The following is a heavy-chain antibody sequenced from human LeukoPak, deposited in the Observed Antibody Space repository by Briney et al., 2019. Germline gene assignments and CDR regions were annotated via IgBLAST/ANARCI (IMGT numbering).Heavy chain of an antibody. CDR1: RFTFSTYG. J-gene: IGHJ3*02. V-gene: IGHV3-30*02. D-gene: IGHD2-15*01. CDR2: IQYDGSNQ. Sequence: GGSLRLSCAASRFTFSTYGMHWVRQAPGKGLEWVAYIQYDGSNQQYADSVKGRFSISRDSSKNILYLQMNSLRAEDTAVYYCARDDQGGSSMNDAFDIWGQGTMVTVSS. CDR3: ARDDQGGSSMNDAFDI.